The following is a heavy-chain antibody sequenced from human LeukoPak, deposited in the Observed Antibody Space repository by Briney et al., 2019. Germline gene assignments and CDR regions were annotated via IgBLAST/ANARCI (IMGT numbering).Heavy chain of an antibody. CDR2: VTYDGSRE. Sequence: GRSLRLSCAGSGFSFDNYAIHWVRQAPGKGLDWVAGVTYDGSREFYADSVKGRFTISRDNSRNKLYLQMNSLTDEDTALYYCATDGYDFDHWGQGTLVIVSS. V-gene: IGHV3-30*03. D-gene: IGHD5-24*01. J-gene: IGHJ4*02. CDR1: GFSFDNYA. CDR3: ATDGYDFDH.